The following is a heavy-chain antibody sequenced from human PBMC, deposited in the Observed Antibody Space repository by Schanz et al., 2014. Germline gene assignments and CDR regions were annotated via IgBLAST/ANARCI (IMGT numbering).Heavy chain of an antibody. CDR2: ISGSSRTI. Sequence: EVQLVESGGGLIQPGGSLRLSCAASGSGFSSYSMNWVRPAPGKGLEWVTYISGSSRTIYYADSMKGRFTVSRNNAEIALYLQMNSLRAEDTGLYFCARGGSGSHYRLDYWGQGTLVTVSS. J-gene: IGHJ4*02. CDR1: GSGFSSYS. CDR3: ARGGSGSHYRLDY. D-gene: IGHD1-26*01. V-gene: IGHV3-48*01.